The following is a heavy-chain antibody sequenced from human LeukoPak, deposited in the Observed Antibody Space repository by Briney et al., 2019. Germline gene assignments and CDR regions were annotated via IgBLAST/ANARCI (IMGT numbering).Heavy chain of an antibody. CDR1: GYTFTRYA. J-gene: IGHJ4*02. D-gene: IGHD3-16*01. CDR3: ARHDNDDDFDY. CDR2: INMYTANP. V-gene: IGHV7-4-1*02. Sequence: ASVKVSCKASGYTFTRYAINWLRQAPGQGLEWMGWINMYTANPAYAQGYTERFVFSLDTSVTTAYLQISNLKTEDTAVYYCARHDNDDDFDYWGQGTLVTVSS.